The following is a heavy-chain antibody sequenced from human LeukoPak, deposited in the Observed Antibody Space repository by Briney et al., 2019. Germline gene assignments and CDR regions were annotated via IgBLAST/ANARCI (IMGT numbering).Heavy chain of an antibody. D-gene: IGHD3-16*01. CDR2: INYHGQPT. J-gene: IGHJ4*02. V-gene: IGHV3-48*01. Sequence: GGSLRLSCTASGFTFSTYHMHWVRQAPGKGLEWISYINYHGQPTYYADSVKGRFTISRDNSKNTLYLEMNSLRVEDTAVYYCVRDLGSERTFDFWGQGVLVTVSS. CDR1: GFTFSTYH. CDR3: VRDLGSERTFDF.